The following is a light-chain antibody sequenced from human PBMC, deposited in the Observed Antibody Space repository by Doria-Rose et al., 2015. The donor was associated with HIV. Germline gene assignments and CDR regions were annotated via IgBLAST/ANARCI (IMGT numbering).Light chain of an antibody. CDR2: GAS. Sequence: TQSPGTLSLSPGERATLSCRASQSVSANYLAWYQQRPGQSPGLLIYGASSRATDIPDRISGSGSGTDFTLTISRLEPENFAVYYCHQYASSRTFGQGTKVEIK. CDR3: HQYASSRT. CDR1: QSVSANY. V-gene: IGKV3-20*01. J-gene: IGKJ1*01.